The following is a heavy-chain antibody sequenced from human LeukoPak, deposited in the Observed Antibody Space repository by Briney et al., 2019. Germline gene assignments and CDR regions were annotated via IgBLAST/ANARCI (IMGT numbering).Heavy chain of an antibody. CDR3: ARQWGDCSSTSCYSAY. D-gene: IGHD2-2*01. CDR1: GYSFTSYW. V-gene: IGHV5-51*01. Sequence: GESLKISCKGSGYSFTSYWIGWVRQMPGKGLEWMGIIYPGDSDTRYSPSFQGQVTISADKSISTAYLQWSSLKASDTAIYYCARQWGDCSSTSCYSAYWGQGTLVTVSS. CDR2: IYPGDSDT. J-gene: IGHJ4*02.